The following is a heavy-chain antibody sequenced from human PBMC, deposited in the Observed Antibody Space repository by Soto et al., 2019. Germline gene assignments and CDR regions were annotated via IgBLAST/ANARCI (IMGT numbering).Heavy chain of an antibody. Sequence: SETLSLTCTVSGGSISSYYLSWIRQPPGKGLEWIGYIYYSGITNYNPSLKSRVTISVDTSKNQFSLKLSSVTAADTAVYYCARYKSNYYYGMDVWGQGTTVTV. CDR1: GGSISSYY. J-gene: IGHJ6*02. CDR2: IYYSGIT. CDR3: ARYKSNYYYGMDV. V-gene: IGHV4-59*01. D-gene: IGHD1-20*01.